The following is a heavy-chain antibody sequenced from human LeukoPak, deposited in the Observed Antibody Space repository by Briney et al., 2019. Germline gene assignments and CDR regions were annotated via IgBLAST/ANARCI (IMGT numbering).Heavy chain of an antibody. V-gene: IGHV4-38-2*02. D-gene: IGHD3-22*01. CDR3: ARVVYYDSSGYYPY. J-gene: IGHJ4*02. Sequence: PSETLSLTCTVSGYSISSGYYWGWIRQPPGKGLEWIGSIYHSGSTYYNPSLKSRVTISVDTSKNQFSLKLSSVTAADTAVYYCARVVYYDSSGYYPYWGQGTLVTVSS. CDR1: GYSISSGYY. CDR2: IYHSGST.